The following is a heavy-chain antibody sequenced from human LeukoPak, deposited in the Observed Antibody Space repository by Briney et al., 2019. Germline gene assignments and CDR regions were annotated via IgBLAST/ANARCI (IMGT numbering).Heavy chain of an antibody. CDR2: IYTSGST. V-gene: IGHV4-61*02. CDR1: GGSISSGSYY. J-gene: IGHJ5*02. Sequence: SETLSLTCTVSGGSISSGSYYWSWIRQPAGKGLEWIGRIYTSGSTNYNPSLKSRVTISYTSKNQFSLKLNSMTAADTAVYYCARVDGSCSGGSCPSGNWFDPWGQGTLVTVSS. CDR3: ARVDGSCSGGSCPSGNWFDP. D-gene: IGHD2-15*01.